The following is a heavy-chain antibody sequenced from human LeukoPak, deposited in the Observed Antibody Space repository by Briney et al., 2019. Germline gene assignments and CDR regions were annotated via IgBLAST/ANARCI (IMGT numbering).Heavy chain of an antibody. J-gene: IGHJ4*02. CDR3: ARPGSTFGWFYFDY. CDR1: GGSISSDIYY. Sequence: SETLSLTCTVSGGSISSDIYYWGWIRQPPGKGLEWIGSISYSGSTYYNPSPKSRVVIPVDTSKNHFSLKLSSVTAADTAVYYCARPGSTFGWFYFDYWGQGIMVTVSS. D-gene: IGHD3-9*01. CDR2: ISYSGST. V-gene: IGHV4-39*02.